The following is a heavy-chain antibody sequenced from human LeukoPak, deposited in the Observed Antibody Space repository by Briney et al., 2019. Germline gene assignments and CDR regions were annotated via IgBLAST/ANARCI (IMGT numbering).Heavy chain of an antibody. D-gene: IGHD3-10*01. J-gene: IGHJ4*02. CDR3: ARGSGSGDYFDY. V-gene: IGHV3-33*01. CDR2: IWYDGSNK. CDR1: GFSFSSFG. Sequence: GGSLRLSCAASGFSFSSFGMHWVRQAQGKGLEWVAVIWYDGSNKYYADSVKGRFTISRDNSKNILYMQMNSLRAEDTAVYYCARGSGSGDYFDYWGQGTLVTVSS.